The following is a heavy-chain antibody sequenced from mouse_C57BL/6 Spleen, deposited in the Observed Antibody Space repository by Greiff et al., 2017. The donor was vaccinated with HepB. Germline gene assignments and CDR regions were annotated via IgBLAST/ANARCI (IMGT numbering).Heavy chain of an antibody. Sequence: EVQRVESGGGLVKPGGSLKLSCAASGFTFSSYAMSWVRQTPEKRLEWVATISDGGSYTYYPDNVKGRFTISRDNAKNNLYLQMSHLKSEDTAMYYCARDRGYGSSVWFAYWGQGTLVTVSA. CDR3: ARDRGYGSSVWFAY. V-gene: IGHV5-4*01. CDR2: ISDGGSYT. CDR1: GFTFSSYA. J-gene: IGHJ3*01. D-gene: IGHD1-1*01.